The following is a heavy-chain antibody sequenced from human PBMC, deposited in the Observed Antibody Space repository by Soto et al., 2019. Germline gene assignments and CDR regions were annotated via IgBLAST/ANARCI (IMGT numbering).Heavy chain of an antibody. CDR1: GGSISSNTW. CDR3: ARDPRSVYDFSNWFDP. D-gene: IGHD3-3*01. CDR2: IYHSGST. J-gene: IGHJ5*02. V-gene: IGHV4-4*02. Sequence: QVQLQESGPGLVKPSGTLSLTCAVSGGSISSNTWWSWVRQPPGKGLEWIGEIYHSGSTNYNPSLKSRVTISVDKSKNQFSLKLSSVTAADTAVYYCARDPRSVYDFSNWFDPWGQGTLVTVSS.